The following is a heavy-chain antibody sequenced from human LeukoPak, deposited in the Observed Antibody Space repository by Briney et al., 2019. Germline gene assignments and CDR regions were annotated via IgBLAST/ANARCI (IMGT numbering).Heavy chain of an antibody. V-gene: IGHV4-39*01. CDR2: IYYSGST. Sequence: SETLSLTCTVSGGSISSSSYYWGWIRQPPGKGLEWIWSIYYSGSTYYNPSLKSRGTISVDTSKNQFSLKLSSVTTADTAVYYCARLSVPTMIIVEGGDYWGQGTLVTVSS. CDR3: ARLSVPTMIIVEGGDY. J-gene: IGHJ4*02. CDR1: GGSISSSSYY. D-gene: IGHD3-22*01.